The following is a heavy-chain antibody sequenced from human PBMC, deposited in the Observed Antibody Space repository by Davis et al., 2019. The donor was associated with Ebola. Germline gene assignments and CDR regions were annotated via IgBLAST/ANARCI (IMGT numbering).Heavy chain of an antibody. D-gene: IGHD2-15*01. CDR3: ARRKVIAAPSDY. Sequence: GESLKISCQGSGYTFNTYWIGWVRQVPGKGLEWMGLIFPGDSDTFTRYSPSFQGQVTISADKSISTAFLQWNSLKTSDTAMYYCARRKVIAAPSDYWGQGTLVTVSS. CDR1: GYTFNTYW. V-gene: IGHV5-51*01. J-gene: IGHJ4*02. CDR2: IFPGDSDTFT.